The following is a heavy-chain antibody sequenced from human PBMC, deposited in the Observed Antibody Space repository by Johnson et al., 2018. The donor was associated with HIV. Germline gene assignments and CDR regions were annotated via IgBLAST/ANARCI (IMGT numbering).Heavy chain of an antibody. CDR1: GFAVSMNY. J-gene: IGHJ3*02. D-gene: IGHD3-3*01. V-gene: IGHV3-23*01. CDR2: VSGSSGSGGST. CDR3: ARVASGAFDI. Sequence: EVQLLESGGGVVQPGRSLRLSCTASGFAVSMNYMAWVRQAPGKGLEWVSAVSGSSGSGGSTYYADSVKGRFTISRDNSKNTLYLQMNSLKTEDTAVYYCARVASGAFDIWGQGTMVTVSS.